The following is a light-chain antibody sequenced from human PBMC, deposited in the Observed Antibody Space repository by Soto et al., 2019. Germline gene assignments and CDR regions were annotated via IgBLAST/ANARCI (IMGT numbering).Light chain of an antibody. CDR3: QHRGKWPRT. CDR2: GTS. CDR1: QSVGSY. V-gene: IGKV3-11*01. J-gene: IGKJ2*01. Sequence: EIVLTQSPATLSLSPGERATLSCRASQSVGSYLAWYQQKPGQAPRLLIYGTSNRATGIPGRFSGSGSEIDFTLTISSLEPEDCGVYYCQHRGKWPRTFGQGTKLEIK.